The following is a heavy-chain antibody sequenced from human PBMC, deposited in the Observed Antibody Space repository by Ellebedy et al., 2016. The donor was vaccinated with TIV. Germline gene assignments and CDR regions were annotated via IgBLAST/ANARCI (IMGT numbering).Heavy chain of an antibody. CDR3: ARDYASG. D-gene: IGHD3-16*01. V-gene: IGHV3-53*01. Sequence: GESLKISCAASGFTFSCCAMSWVRQAPGKGLEWVSVIETGGNTYYADTVKGRFTITRDNSKDTLYLQMNSLRAEDTAVYYCARDYASGWGQGTLVTVSS. CDR2: IETGGNT. J-gene: IGHJ4*02. CDR1: GFTFSCCA.